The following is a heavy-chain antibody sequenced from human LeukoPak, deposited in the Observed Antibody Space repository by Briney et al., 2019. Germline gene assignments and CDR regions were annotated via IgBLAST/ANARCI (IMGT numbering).Heavy chain of an antibody. CDR2: IYGDGST. D-gene: IGHD3-16*01. CDR1: GFTVNRNY. Sequence: PGGSLRLSCAASGFTVNRNYLNWVRQAPGKGLEWVSSIYGDGSTYYADSVKGRFTISRDNSKNTVYLQMNSLRGEDTAVYYCSRDFPWGRDHWGQGTLVIVSS. V-gene: IGHV3-66*01. CDR3: SRDFPWGRDH. J-gene: IGHJ4*02.